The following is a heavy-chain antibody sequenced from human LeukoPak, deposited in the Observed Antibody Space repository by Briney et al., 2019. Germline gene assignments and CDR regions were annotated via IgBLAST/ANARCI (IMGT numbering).Heavy chain of an antibody. Sequence: ASVKVSCKASGGTFSSYAISWVRQAPGQGLEWMGGIIPIFGTANYAQKFQGRVTITADESTSTAYMELSSLRSEDTAVYYCARKEIAAAGKGGLLDYYYYYMDVWGKGTTVTVS. CDR1: GGTFSSYA. CDR2: IIPIFGTA. V-gene: IGHV1-69*13. CDR3: ARKEIAAAGKGGLLDYYYYYMDV. D-gene: IGHD6-13*01. J-gene: IGHJ6*03.